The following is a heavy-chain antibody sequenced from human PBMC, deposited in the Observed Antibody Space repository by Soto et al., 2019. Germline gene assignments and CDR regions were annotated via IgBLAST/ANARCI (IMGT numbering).Heavy chain of an antibody. Sequence: QVQLVESGGGVVQPGRSLRLSCAASGFTFSSYGMHWVRQAPGKGLEWVAVISYDGSNKYYADSVKGRFTISRDNSKNTLYLQMNSLRAEDTAVYYCAKIQTAEWLLPDYWGQGTLVTVSS. J-gene: IGHJ4*02. D-gene: IGHD3-3*01. CDR2: ISYDGSNK. CDR3: AKIQTAEWLLPDY. V-gene: IGHV3-30*18. CDR1: GFTFSSYG.